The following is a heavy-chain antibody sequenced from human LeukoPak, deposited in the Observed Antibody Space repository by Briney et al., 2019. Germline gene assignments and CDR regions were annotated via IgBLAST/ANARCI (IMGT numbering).Heavy chain of an antibody. CDR2: INPSGGST. J-gene: IGHJ4*02. Sequence: GSVKVSCKASGYTFTGYYMHWVRQAPGQGLEWMGIINPSGGSTSYAQKFQGRVTMTRDTSTSTVYMELSSLRSEDTAVYYCARSNGDNYHFWSGYYSAWSFDYWGQGTLVTVSS. D-gene: IGHD3-3*01. CDR1: GYTFTGYY. V-gene: IGHV1-46*01. CDR3: ARSNGDNYHFWSGYYSAWSFDY.